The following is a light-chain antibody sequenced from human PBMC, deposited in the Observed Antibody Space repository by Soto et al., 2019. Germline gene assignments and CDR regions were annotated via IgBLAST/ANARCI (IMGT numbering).Light chain of an antibody. V-gene: IGKV3-15*01. CDR1: QSVSYS. J-gene: IGKJ1*01. CDR3: QHYVTSLTT. Sequence: EIVMTQSPATLSVSPGERAILSCRASQSVSYSLAWYQQKPGQAPRLLIYGAATRAPGIPARFSGSGSGTDFTLTISRLEPEDFAVYYCQHYVTSLTTFGQGTKVDIK. CDR2: GAA.